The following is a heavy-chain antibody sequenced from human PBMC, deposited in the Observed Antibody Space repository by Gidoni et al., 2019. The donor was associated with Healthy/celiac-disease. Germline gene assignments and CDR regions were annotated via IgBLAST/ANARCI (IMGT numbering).Heavy chain of an antibody. J-gene: IGHJ6*02. CDR3: ARTGYSSSWTEGMDV. CDR2: IIPIRSIA. Sequence: QAQLVQSGAEVKKPGSSVKVSCTASGGTFSSYTISWVRQAPGQGLEWMGRIIPIRSIANIAQKFNGIVTITADKSTSTAYMELSSLRYEDTAVYYCARTGYSSSWTEGMDVWGQGTTVTVSS. D-gene: IGHD6-13*01. V-gene: IGHV1-69*02. CDR1: GGTFSSYT.